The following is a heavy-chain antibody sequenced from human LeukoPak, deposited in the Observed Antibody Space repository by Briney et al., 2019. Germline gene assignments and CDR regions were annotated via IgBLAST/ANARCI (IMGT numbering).Heavy chain of an antibody. CDR1: GFTFDDYA. Sequence: PGGSLRLSCAASGFTFDDYAMHWVRQAPGKGLEWVSGISWNSGSIGYADSVKGRFTISRGNAKNSLYLQMNSPRAEDTALYYCAKDSSLRGYSFAQLGYWGQGTLVTVSS. D-gene: IGHD5-18*01. CDR2: ISWNSGSI. V-gene: IGHV3-9*01. CDR3: AKDSSLRGYSFAQLGY. J-gene: IGHJ4*02.